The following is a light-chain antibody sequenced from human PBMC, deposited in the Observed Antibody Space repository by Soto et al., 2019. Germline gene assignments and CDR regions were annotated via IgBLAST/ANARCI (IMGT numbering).Light chain of an antibody. Sequence: QSVLTQPASVSGSPGQSITISCTGTSGDVDSHYVAWYQQHPNKAPKVLIYEGNNRPSGVSDRFSGSKPGNTASPTISGLQAEDEADYYCSSHTPNITLFGGGTKVTVL. CDR3: SSHTPNITL. CDR1: SGDVDSHY. CDR2: EGN. V-gene: IGLV2-14*03. J-gene: IGLJ2*01.